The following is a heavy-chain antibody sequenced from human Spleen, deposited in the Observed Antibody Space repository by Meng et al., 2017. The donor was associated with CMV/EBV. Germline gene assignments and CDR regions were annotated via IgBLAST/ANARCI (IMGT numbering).Heavy chain of an antibody. Sequence: SETLSLTCAVSGASISSSNWWSWVRQPPGKGLEWIGEIYHGGNTNYNPSLKSRVSISVDKSKNQFSLNLSSVSAADTAVYYCARGRLAAAGHTPGGYYFDYWGQGTLVTVSS. V-gene: IGHV4-4*02. D-gene: IGHD6-13*01. J-gene: IGHJ4*02. CDR1: GASISSSNW. CDR3: ARGRLAAAGHTPGGYYFDY. CDR2: IYHGGNT.